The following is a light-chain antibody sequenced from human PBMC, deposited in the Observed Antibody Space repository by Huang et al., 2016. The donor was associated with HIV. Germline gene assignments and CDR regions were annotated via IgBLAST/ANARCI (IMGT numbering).Light chain of an antibody. CDR2: GAS. CDR1: QSVGSSY. V-gene: IGKV3-20*01. J-gene: IGKJ1*01. Sequence: DIVLTQSPGTLSLSPGERATLSCRASQSVGSSYLAWYQQKPGQAPRFLIYGASSRATGIPDRFSGSGSGTDFTLTISRLEPEDFAGYYCQQYGTSPRSFGQGTKVEIK. CDR3: QQYGTSPRS.